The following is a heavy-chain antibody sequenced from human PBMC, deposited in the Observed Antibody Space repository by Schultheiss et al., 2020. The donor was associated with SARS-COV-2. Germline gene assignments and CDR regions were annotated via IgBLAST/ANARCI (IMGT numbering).Heavy chain of an antibody. CDR1: GFTFSSYA. V-gene: IGHV3-23*01. Sequence: GESLKISCAASGFTFSSYAMSWVRQAPGKGLEWVSAISGSGGSTYYADSVKGRFTISRDNSKNTLYLQMNSLRAEDTAVYYCAKGSLTGYGYGDYWGQGTLVTVSS. D-gene: IGHD5-18*01. CDR2: ISGSGGST. J-gene: IGHJ4*02. CDR3: AKGSLTGYGYGDY.